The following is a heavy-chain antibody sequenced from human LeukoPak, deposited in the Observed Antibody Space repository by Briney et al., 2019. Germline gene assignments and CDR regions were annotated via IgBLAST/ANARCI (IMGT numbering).Heavy chain of an antibody. J-gene: IGHJ4*02. V-gene: IGHV3-30*18. Sequence: TGGSLRLSCAASGFTFNSYGMHWVRQAPGKGLEWVAVISSDGRTKYFADSVKGRFTISRDNSKNTLYLQMNSLRAEDTAVYYCAKSPYALGSYGIAGDYWGQGTLVTVSS. D-gene: IGHD3-10*01. CDR3: AKSPYALGSYGIAGDY. CDR1: GFTFNSYG. CDR2: ISSDGRTK.